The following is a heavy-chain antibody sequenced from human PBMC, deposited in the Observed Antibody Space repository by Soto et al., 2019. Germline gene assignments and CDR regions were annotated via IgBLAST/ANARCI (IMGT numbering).Heavy chain of an antibody. J-gene: IGHJ4*01. D-gene: IGHD5-12*01. CDR3: AKGRAITVYGLDIIFAY. Sequence: GGSLRLSCKASGFSFSDYAMTWVRQAPGKGLEWVSVISGSGDNTFYAASVKGRFAISRDNSKNVLYLQMNSLSADDAAVYFCAKGRAITVYGLDIIFAYWGLGTLVIVSS. CDR1: GFSFSDYA. CDR2: ISGSGDNT. V-gene: IGHV3-23*01.